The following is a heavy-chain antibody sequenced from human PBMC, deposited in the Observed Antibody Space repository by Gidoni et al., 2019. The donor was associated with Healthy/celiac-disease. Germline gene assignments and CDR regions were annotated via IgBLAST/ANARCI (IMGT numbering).Heavy chain of an antibody. CDR1: GFTFSSYA. J-gene: IGHJ4*02. V-gene: IGHV3-64D*08. CDR3: VKDEAAGNDY. CDR2: ISSNGGST. D-gene: IGHD6-13*01. Sequence: EVQLVASGGGFVQPWGSLRLSCSASGFTFSSYAMYWVRQAPGKGLEYVSAISSNGGSTHYADSVKGRFSISRDNSKNTLYLQMSSLRPEDTAVYYCVKDEAAGNDYWGQGTLVTVSS.